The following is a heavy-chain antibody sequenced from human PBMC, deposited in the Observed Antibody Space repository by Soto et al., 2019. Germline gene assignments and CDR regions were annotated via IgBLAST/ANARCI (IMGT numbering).Heavy chain of an antibody. CDR1: GYSFTSYW. J-gene: IGHJ6*02. V-gene: IGHV5-10-1*01. Sequence: GESLKISCKGSGYSFTSYWISWVRQMPGKGLEWMGRIDPSDSYTNYSPSFQGHVTISADKSISTAYLQWSSLKASDTAMYYCARINCITMVRGVYYYYGMDVWGQGTKVTVSS. CDR2: IDPSDSYT. D-gene: IGHD3-10*01. CDR3: ARINCITMVRGVYYYYGMDV.